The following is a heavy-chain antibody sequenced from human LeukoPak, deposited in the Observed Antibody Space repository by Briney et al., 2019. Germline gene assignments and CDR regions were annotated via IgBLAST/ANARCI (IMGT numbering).Heavy chain of an antibody. D-gene: IGHD3-16*01. V-gene: IGHV3-23*01. CDR1: GFTFSSYA. CDR2: ITDSGGST. CDR3: AKRKVIMTAAGDWYFDL. J-gene: IGHJ2*01. Sequence: GASLRLSCAASGFTFSSYAMTCGRQAPGEGLEWVSAITDSGGSTYYADSVKGRFTISRDNSKNTLYLQMNSLRAEDTAVYSCAKRKVIMTAAGDWYFDLWGRGTLVTVSS.